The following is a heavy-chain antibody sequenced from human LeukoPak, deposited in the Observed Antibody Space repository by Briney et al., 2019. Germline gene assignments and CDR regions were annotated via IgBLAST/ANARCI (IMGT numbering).Heavy chain of an antibody. D-gene: IGHD4-11*01. J-gene: IGHJ6*03. Sequence: GRSLRLSCAASGFTFDDYAMHWVRQAPGKGLEWVSGISWNSGSIGYADSVKGRFTISRDSSNSTLYLQMNSLRAEDTAVYYCAKGPGPSTDYYMDVWGRGTTVTVSS. CDR2: ISWNSGSI. V-gene: IGHV3-9*01. CDR1: GFTFDDYA. CDR3: AKGPGPSTDYYMDV.